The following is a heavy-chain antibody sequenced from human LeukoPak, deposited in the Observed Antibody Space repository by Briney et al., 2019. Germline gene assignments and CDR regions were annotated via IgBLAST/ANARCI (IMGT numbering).Heavy chain of an antibody. J-gene: IGHJ6*02. Sequence: GGSLRLSCATSGFTFETYNMNWVRQAPGKGLEGISSITHGGTYIFYADSVKGRFTISRDNAKNSLYLQMNSLRVEDTALYYCAREDDFSSGMDVWGQGTTVTVSS. V-gene: IGHV3-21*01. CDR3: AREDDFSSGMDV. CDR2: ITHGGTYI. CDR1: GFTFETYN. D-gene: IGHD1-1*01.